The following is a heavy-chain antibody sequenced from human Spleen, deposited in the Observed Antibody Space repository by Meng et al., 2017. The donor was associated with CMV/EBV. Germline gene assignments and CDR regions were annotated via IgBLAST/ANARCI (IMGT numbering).Heavy chain of an antibody. CDR2: IYDSGST. V-gene: IGHV4-61*01. D-gene: IGHD1-26*01. J-gene: IGHJ3*02. CDR3: ARDYGNIVGTSNGAFEI. CDR1: GGSVSSGSYY. Sequence: SETLSLTCTVSGGSVSSGSYYWVWIPQPPGKGLEGIGYIYDSGSTNYNPSLKSLVTISIDTYKNQFSLKLSSVTAADTAVYYSARDYGNIVGTSNGAFEIWGQGTMVTVSS.